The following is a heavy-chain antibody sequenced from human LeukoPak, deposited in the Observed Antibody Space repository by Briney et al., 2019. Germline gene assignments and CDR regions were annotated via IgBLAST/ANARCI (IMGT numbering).Heavy chain of an antibody. CDR3: ASVLTGYYPFDY. CDR1: GGSVSSGSYY. Sequence: SGTLSLTCTVSGGSVSSGSYYWSWSRQPPGKGLEWIGYIYYSGSTNYNPSLQSRVTISVHTCKNQFSLKLSSVTAADTAVYYCASVLTGYYPFDYWGQGTLVTVSS. J-gene: IGHJ4*02. CDR2: IYYSGST. D-gene: IGHD3-9*01. V-gene: IGHV4-61*01.